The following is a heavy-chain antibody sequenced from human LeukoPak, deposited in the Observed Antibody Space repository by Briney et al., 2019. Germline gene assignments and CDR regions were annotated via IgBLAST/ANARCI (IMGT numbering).Heavy chain of an antibody. V-gene: IGHV4-4*07. CDR2: LYTSVRT. J-gene: IGHJ4*02. CDR1: GGSISGFY. Sequence: SETLSLTCSVSGGSISGFYWSWIRQPAGMGLEWIGRLYTSVRTDYNPSTKSRVTTSLDTSTTQVSVKWSSVAGGGTVEIYCIGEKRVTGTNFDFWGQGILDTVSS. D-gene: IGHD6-19*01. CDR3: IGEKRVTGTNFDF.